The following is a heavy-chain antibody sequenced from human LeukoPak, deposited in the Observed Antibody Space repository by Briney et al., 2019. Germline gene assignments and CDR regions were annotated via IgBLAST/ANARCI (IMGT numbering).Heavy chain of an antibody. J-gene: IGHJ4*02. Sequence: PGGSLRLSSAASGFTFSTYAMHWVRQPPGKGLEWGAIISHDGSNIYYEDSVKDRLTISRDNSKNTLYLQMKALRAEDTALYYCARDISQTYIAVAGHLDYWGQGTQVTVSS. CDR3: ARDISQTYIAVAGHLDY. CDR1: GFTFSTYA. D-gene: IGHD6-13*01. V-gene: IGHV3-30*04. CDR2: ISHDGSNI.